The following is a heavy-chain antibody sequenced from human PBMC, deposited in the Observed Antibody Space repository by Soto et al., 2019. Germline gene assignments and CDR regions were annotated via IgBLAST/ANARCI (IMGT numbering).Heavy chain of an antibody. Sequence: GGSLRLSCAASGFTFSSYSMNWVRQAPGKGLEWVSSISSSSSYIYYADSVKGRFTISRDNAKNSLYLQMNSLRAEDTAVYYCARDGSPRYYYDSSGYPRFDYWGQGTLVTVSS. V-gene: IGHV3-21*01. CDR3: ARDGSPRYYYDSSGYPRFDY. D-gene: IGHD3-22*01. CDR2: ISSSSSYI. CDR1: GFTFSSYS. J-gene: IGHJ4*02.